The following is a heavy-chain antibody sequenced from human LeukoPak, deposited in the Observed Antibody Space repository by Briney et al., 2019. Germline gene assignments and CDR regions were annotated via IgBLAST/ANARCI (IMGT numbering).Heavy chain of an antibody. J-gene: IGHJ6*02. V-gene: IGHV1-2*02. CDR1: GYTFTGYY. CDR3: ARGDIVVVPAAMGIAVARNYYGMDV. D-gene: IGHD2-2*01. CDR2: INPNSGGI. Sequence: ASVKVSCKASGYTFTGYYMHWVRQAPGQGLEWMGWINPNSGGINYAQKFQGRVTMTRDTSISTAYMELSRLRSDDTAVYYCARGDIVVVPAAMGIAVARNYYGMDVWGQGTTVTVSS.